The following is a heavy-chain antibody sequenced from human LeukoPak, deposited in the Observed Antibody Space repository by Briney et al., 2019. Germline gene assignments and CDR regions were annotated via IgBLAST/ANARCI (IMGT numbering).Heavy chain of an antibody. V-gene: IGHV1-2*06. J-gene: IGHJ5*02. CDR3: ATNILVRDIINWFDP. Sequence: ASVKVSCKASGYTFTDSYIHWVRQAPGQGLEWMGRINPNSGDPNYPQNFQGRVTMTRDTSISTAYMEMSSLTSDDTAVYYCATNILVRDIINWFDPWGQGTLVTVSS. CDR1: GYTFTDSY. CDR2: INPNSGDP. D-gene: IGHD3-10*01.